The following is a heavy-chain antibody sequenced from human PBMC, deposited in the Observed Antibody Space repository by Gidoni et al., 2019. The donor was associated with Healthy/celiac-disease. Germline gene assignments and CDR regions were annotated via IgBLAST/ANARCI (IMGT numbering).Heavy chain of an antibody. Sequence: QLQLQESGPGLVKPSETLSLTCTVSGGSISSSSYYWGWIRQPPGKGLEWIGSIYYSGSTYYNPSLKSRVTISVDTSKNQFSLKLSSVTAADTAVYYCARHPGGYRCSGGSCYSDYYYGMDVWGQGTTVTVSS. J-gene: IGHJ6*02. V-gene: IGHV4-39*01. CDR2: IYYSGST. CDR1: GGSISSSSYY. CDR3: ARHPGGYRCSGGSCYSDYYYGMDV. D-gene: IGHD2-15*01.